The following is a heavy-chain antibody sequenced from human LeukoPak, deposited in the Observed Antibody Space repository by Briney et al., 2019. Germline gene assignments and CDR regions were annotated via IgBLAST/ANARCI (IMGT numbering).Heavy chain of an antibody. D-gene: IGHD2-15*01. CDR3: ARTQARLLHDY. V-gene: IGHV4-59*01. CDR2: ISYSESA. CDR1: GGSISTYY. Sequence: SETLSLTCTVSGGSISTYYWSWIRQPPGKGLEWIGYISYSESASYNPSLKSRVTISVDTSKNQFSLKLSSVTAADTAVYYCARTQARLLHDYWGQGTLVTVSS. J-gene: IGHJ4*02.